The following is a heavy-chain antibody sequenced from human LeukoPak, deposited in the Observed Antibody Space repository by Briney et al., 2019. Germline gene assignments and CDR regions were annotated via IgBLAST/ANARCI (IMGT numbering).Heavy chain of an antibody. D-gene: IGHD6-13*01. CDR2: IWYDGSNK. J-gene: IGHJ4*02. CDR1: GFTFSSYG. Sequence: GGSLRLSCAASGFTFSSYGMHWVRQAPGKGLEWVAVIWYDGSNKYYADSVKGRFTISRDNSKNTLYLQMNSRRAEDTAVYYCARIAAADSAFDYWGQGTLVTVSS. V-gene: IGHV3-33*01. CDR3: ARIAAADSAFDY.